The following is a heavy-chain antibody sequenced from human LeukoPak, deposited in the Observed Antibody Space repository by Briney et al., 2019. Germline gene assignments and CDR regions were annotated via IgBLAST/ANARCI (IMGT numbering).Heavy chain of an antibody. CDR3: VHDIPGREGFQH. CDR1: GFSLSTSGMC. J-gene: IGHJ1*01. D-gene: IGHD2-2*01. V-gene: IGHV2-5*08. CDR2: IYGNDVK. Sequence: SGPTLVNPTQTLTLTCTFSGFSLSTSGMCVSWIRQPPGKALEWLALIYGNDVKRYSPSLKSRLTITKDTSKNQVVLTMTNVDPVDTATYFCVHDIPGREGFQHWGQGTLVTVSS.